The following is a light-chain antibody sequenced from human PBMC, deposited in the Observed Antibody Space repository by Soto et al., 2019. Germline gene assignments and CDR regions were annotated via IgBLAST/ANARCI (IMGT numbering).Light chain of an antibody. CDR2: GAS. Sequence: EIVMTQSPATLSVSPGARATLSCRASQSVSSNLAWYQQKPGQAPRILIYGASTRATGIPARFSGSGSGTEFTLTISSLQSEDFAVYYCQQYNNWPSWTFGQGTKVEIK. CDR3: QQYNNWPSWT. V-gene: IGKV3-15*01. J-gene: IGKJ1*01. CDR1: QSVSSN.